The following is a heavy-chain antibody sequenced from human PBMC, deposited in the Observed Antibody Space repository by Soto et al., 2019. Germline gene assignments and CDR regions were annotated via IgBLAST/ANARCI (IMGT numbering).Heavy chain of an antibody. D-gene: IGHD3-22*01. CDR3: ARGDGDYYDGNGYLGRN. V-gene: IGHV3-74*01. CDR2: IKSDGSGT. Sequence: EVQLVESGGGLVQPGGSLTLSCAASGFTFSSYWMHWVRQAPGKGLVWVARIKSDGSGTIYADSVKGRLTISRDNARNKLYLQRNSLRAEDTAVYFCARGDGDYYDGNGYLGRNWGQGTLVTVSS. J-gene: IGHJ4*02. CDR1: GFTFSSYW.